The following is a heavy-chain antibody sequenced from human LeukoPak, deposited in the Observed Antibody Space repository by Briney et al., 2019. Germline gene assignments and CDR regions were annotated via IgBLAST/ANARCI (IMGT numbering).Heavy chain of an antibody. J-gene: IGHJ4*02. Sequence: KAGGSLRLSCAASGFTFSDYYMSWIRQAPGKGLEWVSYISSSSSYTNYADSVKGRFTISRDNAKSSLYLQMNSLRAEDTAVYYCARDQSKYYYGSGRDWGQGTLVTVSS. CDR3: ARDQSKYYYGSGRD. D-gene: IGHD3-10*01. CDR1: GFTFSDYY. V-gene: IGHV3-11*06. CDR2: ISSSSSYT.